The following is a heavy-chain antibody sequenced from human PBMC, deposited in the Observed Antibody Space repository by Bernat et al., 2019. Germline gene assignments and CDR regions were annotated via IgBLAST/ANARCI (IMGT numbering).Heavy chain of an antibody. CDR2: ISSSGSTI. D-gene: IGHD3-3*01. CDR1: GFTFSSYE. V-gene: IGHV3-48*03. CDR3: ARQPYYDFWSGWERYYYYYYGMDV. Sequence: EVQLVESGGGLVQPGGSLRLSCAASGFTFSSYEMNWVRQAPGKGLEWVSYISSSGSTIYYADSVKGRFTISRDNAKNSLSLQMNSLRAEDTAVYYCARQPYYDFWSGWERYYYYYYGMDVWGQGTTVTVSS. J-gene: IGHJ6*02.